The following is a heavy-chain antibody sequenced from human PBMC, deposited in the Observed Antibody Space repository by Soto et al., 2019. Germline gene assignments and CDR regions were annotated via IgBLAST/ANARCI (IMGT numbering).Heavy chain of an antibody. V-gene: IGHV3-15*01. J-gene: IGHJ4*02. CDR3: TTAHPRGPDY. D-gene: IGHD5-12*01. CDR2: IRSKTDGGTI. Sequence: GGSLRLSCAASGLSFSNAWMNWVRQAPGKGLEWVGQIRSKTDGGTIFYPAPVKDRFIISRDDSRNTLYLQMNSLKTEDTAVYYCTTAHPRGPDYWGQGTLVTVSS. CDR1: GLSFSNAW.